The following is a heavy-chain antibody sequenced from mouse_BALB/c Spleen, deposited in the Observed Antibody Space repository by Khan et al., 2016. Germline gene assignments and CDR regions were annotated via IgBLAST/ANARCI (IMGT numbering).Heavy chain of an antibody. CDR2: IDPFNGGT. D-gene: IGHD2-4*01. Sequence: IQLVQSGPELMKPGASVKISCKASGYSFTSYYMYWVKQSHGKSLEWIGYIDPFNGGTAYNQKFKGKATLTVDRSSSTAYMHLSSLTSEDSAVYYCASFYYNYEDAIDYWGQGTSVTVSS. V-gene: IGHV1S135*01. J-gene: IGHJ4*01. CDR1: GYSFTSYY. CDR3: ASFYYNYEDAIDY.